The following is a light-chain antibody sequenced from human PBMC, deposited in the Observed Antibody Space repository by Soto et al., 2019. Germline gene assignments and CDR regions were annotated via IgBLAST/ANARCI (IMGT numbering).Light chain of an antibody. Sequence: DIEMTQSPSTLSSSVGDIFTITCRASQSISSWLAWYQQKPGKAPKLLIYDASSLESGVPSRFSGSGSGTEFTLTISSLQPDDFATYYCQQYNSSSWTFGQGTKVDIK. CDR2: DAS. V-gene: IGKV1-5*01. CDR1: QSISSW. CDR3: QQYNSSSWT. J-gene: IGKJ1*01.